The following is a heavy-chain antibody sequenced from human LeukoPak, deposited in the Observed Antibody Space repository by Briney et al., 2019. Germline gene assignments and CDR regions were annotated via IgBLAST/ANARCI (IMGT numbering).Heavy chain of an antibody. CDR3: ARGNYDFWIGYVY. D-gene: IGHD3-3*01. Sequence: ASVKVSCKASVYTFTSYDINWVRQATGQGLEWLGWMNPNSGYTGYAHKFQGRVTITVHTSISTAYMKLSSLRSEDTAVYYFARGNYDFWIGYVYWGQGTLVTVSS. J-gene: IGHJ4*02. CDR2: MNPNSGYT. CDR1: VYTFTSYD. V-gene: IGHV1-8*01.